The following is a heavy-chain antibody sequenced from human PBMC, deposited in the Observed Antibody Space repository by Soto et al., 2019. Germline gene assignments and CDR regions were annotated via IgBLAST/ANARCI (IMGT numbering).Heavy chain of an antibody. CDR3: ARGFLYCGGDCYVGAFDI. V-gene: IGHV4-30-4*01. CDR2: IYYSGST. CDR1: GGSISSGDYY. D-gene: IGHD2-21*02. J-gene: IGHJ3*02. Sequence: QVQLQESGPGLVKPSQTLSLTCTVSGGSISSGDYYWSWIRQPPGKGLEWIGYIYYSGSTYYNPSLKSRVTISVDTSKNQFSLKLSSVTAADTAVYYCARGFLYCGGDCYVGAFDIWGQGTMVTVSS.